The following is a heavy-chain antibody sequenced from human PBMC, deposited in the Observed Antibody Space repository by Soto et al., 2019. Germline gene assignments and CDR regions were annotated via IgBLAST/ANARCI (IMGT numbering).Heavy chain of an antibody. Sequence: ASVKDSCKASGYTFTSYDINWVRQATGQGLEWMGWVNPNSGNTGYAQKFQGRVTMTRNTSISTAYMELSSLRSEDTAVYYCARGWKLYYYDSSGSHQSDYWGQGTLVTVS. CDR2: VNPNSGNT. J-gene: IGHJ4*02. D-gene: IGHD3-22*01. CDR3: ARGWKLYYYDSSGSHQSDY. V-gene: IGHV1-8*01. CDR1: GYTFTSYD.